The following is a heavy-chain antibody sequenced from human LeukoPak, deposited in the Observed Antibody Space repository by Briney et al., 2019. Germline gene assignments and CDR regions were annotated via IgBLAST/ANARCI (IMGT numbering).Heavy chain of an antibody. CDR3: ARLGNSNPYYYGMDV. J-gene: IGHJ6*02. D-gene: IGHD4-11*01. Sequence: GESLKISCKGSGYSFTNYWIVWVRQMPGKGQEWMGIIYPGDSDTRYSPSFQGQVTISADKSMSTAYLQWSSLKASDTAMYYCARLGNSNPYYYGMDVWGQGTTVTVSS. V-gene: IGHV5-51*01. CDR2: IYPGDSDT. CDR1: GYSFTNYW.